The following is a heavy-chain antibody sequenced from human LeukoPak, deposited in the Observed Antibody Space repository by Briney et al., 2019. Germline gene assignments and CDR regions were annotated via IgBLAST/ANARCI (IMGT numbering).Heavy chain of an antibody. CDR2: IYYSGNA. V-gene: IGHV4-39*01. CDR3: ARQTGSGLFILP. J-gene: IGHJ4*02. CDR1: GVSISSSNSY. Sequence: SEALSLTCTVSGVSISSSNSYWGWIRQPPGKGLEWIGSIYYSGNAYYNASLKSQVSISIDTSKNQFSLRLTSVTAADTAVYYCARQTGSGLFILPGGQGTLVTVSS. D-gene: IGHD3/OR15-3a*01.